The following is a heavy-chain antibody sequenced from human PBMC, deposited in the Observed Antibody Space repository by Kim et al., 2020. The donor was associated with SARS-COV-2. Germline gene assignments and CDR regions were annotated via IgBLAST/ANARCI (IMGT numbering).Heavy chain of an antibody. CDR2: ISYEGSNK. V-gene: IGHV3-30*04. Sequence: GGSLRLSCAASGFTFSSYAMHWVRQPPGKGLEGVAVISYEGSNKYYADSVKGRFTISRDNSKNTLYLQMDSLSPEDTAVYYCTTDGGDYGDYWGQGTLVTVSS. CDR1: GFTFSSYA. D-gene: IGHD3-16*01. CDR3: TTDGGDYGDY. J-gene: IGHJ4*02.